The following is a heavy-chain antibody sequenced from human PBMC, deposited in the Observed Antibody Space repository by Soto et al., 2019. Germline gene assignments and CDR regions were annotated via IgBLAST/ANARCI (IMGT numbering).Heavy chain of an antibody. CDR1: GYTFTSYA. D-gene: IGHD3-22*01. V-gene: IGHV1-3*01. CDR3: ATSITMIVVDPNYYYGMDV. J-gene: IGHJ6*02. CDR2: INAGNGNT. Sequence: ASVKVSCKASGYTFTSYAMHWVRQAPGQRLEWMGWINAGNGNTKYSQKFQGRVTITRDTSASTAYMELSSLRSEDTAVYYCATSITMIVVDPNYYYGMDVWGQGTTVTVSS.